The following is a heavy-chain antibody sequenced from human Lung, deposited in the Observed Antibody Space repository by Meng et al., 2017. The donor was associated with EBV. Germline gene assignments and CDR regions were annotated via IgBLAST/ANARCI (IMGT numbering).Heavy chain of an antibody. Sequence: CPVLVSPSAPLSLPLPGSAGSIGGNNYYWGWIRPPPGKGLEWIGSIHYTGSTYYYPSLKSRVTISGDTSKRQFSLKLSSVTAADTAVYYCARADVDTSMVNPKLSFDYWGQGTLVTVSS. D-gene: IGHD5-18*01. J-gene: IGHJ4*02. CDR1: AGSIGGNNYY. V-gene: IGHV4-39*07. CDR3: ARADVDTSMVNPKLSFDY. CDR2: IHYTGST.